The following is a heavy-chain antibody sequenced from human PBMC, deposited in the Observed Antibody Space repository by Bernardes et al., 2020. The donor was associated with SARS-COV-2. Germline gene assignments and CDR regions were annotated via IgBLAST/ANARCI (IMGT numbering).Heavy chain of an antibody. D-gene: IGHD2-8*02. CDR2: IGGDGNT. V-gene: IGHV3-23*01. J-gene: IGHJ4*02. Sequence: GSLRLSCAVSGFTFSTNAMSWVRQAPGKGLEWVSGIGGDGNTHYADSVRGRFSISRDNFKNMLFLQMDSLRAEDTAMYYCAKDLFWWQVDYWGQGVLVTVSS. CDR1: GFTFSTNA. CDR3: AKDLFWWQVDY.